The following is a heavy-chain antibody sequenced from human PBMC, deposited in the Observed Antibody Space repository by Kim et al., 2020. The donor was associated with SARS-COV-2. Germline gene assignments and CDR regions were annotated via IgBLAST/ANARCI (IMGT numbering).Heavy chain of an antibody. CDR2: ISSSSSTI. Sequence: GGSLRLSCAASGFTFSSYSMNWVRQAPGKGLEWVSYISSSSSTIYYADSVKGRFTISRDNAKNSLYLQMNSLRDEDTAVYYCARRYCSSTSYYNFGEFDYWGQGTLVTVSS. D-gene: IGHD2-2*02. CDR3: ARRYCSSTSYYNFGEFDY. V-gene: IGHV3-48*02. CDR1: GFTFSSYS. J-gene: IGHJ4*02.